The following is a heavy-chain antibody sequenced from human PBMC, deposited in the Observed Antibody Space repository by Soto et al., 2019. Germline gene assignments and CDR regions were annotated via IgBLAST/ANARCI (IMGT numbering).Heavy chain of an antibody. CDR2: IYYSGST. J-gene: IGHJ4*02. D-gene: IGHD3-9*01. CDR1: GGSISSYY. V-gene: IGHV4-59*01. Sequence: SETLSLTCTVSGGSISSYYWSWIRQPPGKGLEWIGYIYYSGSTNYNPSLKSRVTISVDTSKNQFSLKLSSVTAADTAVYYCARAEVQLRYFDWLLYSREGFDYWGQGTLVTVSA. CDR3: ARAEVQLRYFDWLLYSREGFDY.